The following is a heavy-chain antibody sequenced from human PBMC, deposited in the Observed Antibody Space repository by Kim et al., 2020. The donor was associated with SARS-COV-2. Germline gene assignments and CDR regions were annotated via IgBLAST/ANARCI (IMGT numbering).Heavy chain of an antibody. J-gene: IGHJ3*02. CDR2: ISSSSSYI. V-gene: IGHV3-21*01. Sequence: GGSLRLFCAASGFTFSSYSMNWVRQAPGKGLEWVSSISSSSSYIYYADSVKGRFTISRDNAKNSLYLQMNSLRAEDTAVYYCARALKYYYDSSGYYSDAFDIWGQGTMVTVSS. D-gene: IGHD3-22*01. CDR3: ARALKYYYDSSGYYSDAFDI. CDR1: GFTFSSYS.